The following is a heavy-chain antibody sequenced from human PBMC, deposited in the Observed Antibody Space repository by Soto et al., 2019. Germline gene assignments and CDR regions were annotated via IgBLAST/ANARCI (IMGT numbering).Heavy chain of an antibody. J-gene: IGHJ6*02. Sequence: SETLSLTCAVYGGSFSGYYWSWIRQPPGKGLEWIGEINHSGSTNYNPSLKSRVTISVDTSKNQFSLKLSSVTAADTAVYYCARGRNAYYYYYGMDIWGQGTTVTVSS. CDR1: GGSFSGYY. CDR3: ARGRNAYYYYYGMDI. CDR2: INHSGST. V-gene: IGHV4-34*01.